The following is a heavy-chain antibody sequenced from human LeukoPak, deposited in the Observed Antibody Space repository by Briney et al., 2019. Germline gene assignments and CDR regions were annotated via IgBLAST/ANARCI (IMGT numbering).Heavy chain of an antibody. CDR2: ISGGGGST. D-gene: IGHD3-22*01. CDR3: AKSDRGDSSGYCHY. Sequence: PGGSLRLSCAASGFTFSNYAMSWVRQAPGKGLEWVSIISGGGGSTHYADSVKGRFTISRDNSKNTLYLQMNSLRAEDTAVYYCAKSDRGDSSGYCHYWGQGALVTVSS. J-gene: IGHJ4*02. V-gene: IGHV3-23*01. CDR1: GFTFSNYA.